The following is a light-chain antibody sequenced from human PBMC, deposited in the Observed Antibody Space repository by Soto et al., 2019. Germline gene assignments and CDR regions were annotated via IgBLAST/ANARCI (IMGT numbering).Light chain of an antibody. CDR2: GAS. Sequence: EIVLTQSPGTLSLSPGERATLSCRASQSVSSNSLAWYQQKPGQAPRLLIYGASSRATGIPDRFSGSGSGTDFALTISRLEPKDFAVYYCQLYGTSPGFTFGPGTKVDI. CDR3: QLYGTSPGFT. J-gene: IGKJ3*01. CDR1: QSVSSNS. V-gene: IGKV3-20*01.